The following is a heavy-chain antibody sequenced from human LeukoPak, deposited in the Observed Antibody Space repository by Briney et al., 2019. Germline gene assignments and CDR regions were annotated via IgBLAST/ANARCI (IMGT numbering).Heavy chain of an antibody. CDR2: IYTSGST. J-gene: IGHJ4*02. Sequence: PSETLSLTCTVSGGSISSYYWSWIRQPPGKGLEWIGYIYTSGSTNYNPSLKSRVTISVDTSKNQFSLKLSSVTAADTAVYYCASLYDNSGYYYGYWGQGTLVTVSS. CDR3: ASLYDNSGYYYGY. V-gene: IGHV4-4*09. CDR1: GGSISSYY. D-gene: IGHD3-22*01.